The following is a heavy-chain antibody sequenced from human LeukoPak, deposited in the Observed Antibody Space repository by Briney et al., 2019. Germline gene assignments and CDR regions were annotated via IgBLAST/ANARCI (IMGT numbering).Heavy chain of an antibody. CDR3: AKDRTSIAVAGTFDY. D-gene: IGHD6-19*01. V-gene: IGHV3-9*01. CDR1: GFTFDDYA. CDR2: ISWNSGSI. J-gene: IGHJ4*02. Sequence: PGGSLRLSCAASGFTFDDYAMHWVRQAPGKGLEWVSGISWNSGSIGYADSVKGRFTISRDNAKNSLYLQMNSLRAEDTALYYCAKDRTSIAVAGTFDYWGQGTLVTVSS.